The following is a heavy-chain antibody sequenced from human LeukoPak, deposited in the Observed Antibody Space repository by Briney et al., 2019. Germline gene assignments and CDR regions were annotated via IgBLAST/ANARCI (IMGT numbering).Heavy chain of an antibody. CDR2: IYSGGST. Sequence: GGSLRLSCAASGFTVSSNYMSGVRQAPGKGLEWDSVIYSGGSTYYADSVKGRFTISRDNSKNTLYLQMNSLRAEDTAVYYCARPGVTGYYYMDVWGKGTTVTVSS. CDR3: ARPGVTGYYYMDV. J-gene: IGHJ6*03. D-gene: IGHD1-1*01. V-gene: IGHV3-53*01. CDR1: GFTVSSNY.